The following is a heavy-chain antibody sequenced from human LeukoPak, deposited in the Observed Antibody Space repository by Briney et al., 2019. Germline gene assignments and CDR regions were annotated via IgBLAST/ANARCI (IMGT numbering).Heavy chain of an antibody. CDR1: GFTFSGSA. CDR3: TRHGSGSYSFDY. Sequence: GGSLRLSCAASGFTFSGSAVHWVRQASGKGLEWVGRIRSKANSYATAYAASVKGRFTISRDDSKNTAYLQMNSLKTEDTAVYYCTRHGSGSYSFDYWGQGTLVTVSS. J-gene: IGHJ4*02. D-gene: IGHD1-26*01. V-gene: IGHV3-73*01. CDR2: IRSKANSYAT.